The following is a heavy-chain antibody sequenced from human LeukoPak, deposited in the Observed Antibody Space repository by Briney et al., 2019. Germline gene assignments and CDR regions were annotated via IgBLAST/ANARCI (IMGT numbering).Heavy chain of an antibody. CDR2: IRGKTDNYAT. J-gene: IGHJ4*02. Sequence: SGGSLRLSCAASGFTFSGSAVHWVRQASGKGLEWVGRIRGKTDNYATVYAASVTGRFTISRDDSKNTAYSQMNSLKTEDTAVYYCTRHVPYGDFAFDYWGQGTLVTVSS. CDR3: TRHVPYGDFAFDY. D-gene: IGHD4-17*01. CDR1: GFTFSGSA. V-gene: IGHV3-73*01.